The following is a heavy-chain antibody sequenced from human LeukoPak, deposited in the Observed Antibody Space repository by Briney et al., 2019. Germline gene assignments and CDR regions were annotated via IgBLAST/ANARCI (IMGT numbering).Heavy chain of an antibody. V-gene: IGHV3-30*18. J-gene: IGHJ4*02. CDR3: AKDTRSWSGSGSNMEYYFDY. CDR2: ISYDGSNK. D-gene: IGHD3-10*01. Sequence: PGGSLRLSCAASGFTFSSYGMHWVRQAPGKGLEWVAVISYDGSNKYYADSVKGRFTISRDNPKNTLYLQMNSLRAEDTAVYYCAKDTRSWSGSGSNMEYYFDYWGQGTLVTVSS. CDR1: GFTFSSYG.